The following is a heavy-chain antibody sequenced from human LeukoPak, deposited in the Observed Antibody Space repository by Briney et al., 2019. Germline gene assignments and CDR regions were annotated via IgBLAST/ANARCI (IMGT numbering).Heavy chain of an antibody. Sequence: ASVKVSCKASGYTFTTYAMNWVRQAPGQGLEWMGWVNTNTGNPTYAQGFTGRFVFSLDTSVSTAYLQISSLKAEDTAVYYCARKMPFIAAAGNNWFDPWGQGTLVTVSS. CDR3: ARKMPFIAAAGNNWFDP. J-gene: IGHJ5*02. CDR2: VNTNTGNP. D-gene: IGHD6-13*01. V-gene: IGHV7-4-1*02. CDR1: GYTFTTYA.